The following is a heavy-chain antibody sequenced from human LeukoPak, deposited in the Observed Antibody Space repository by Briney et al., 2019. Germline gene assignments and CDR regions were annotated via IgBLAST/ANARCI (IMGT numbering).Heavy chain of an antibody. J-gene: IGHJ3*02. D-gene: IGHD2-2*01. V-gene: IGHV3-48*03. CDR3: ARDIKGQYQDAFDI. Sequence: QSGGSLRLSCAASGFTFSSYEMNWVRQAPGKGLEWVSYISSSGSNIKYADSVKGRFTTSRGNAKNSVYLQMNSLRAEDTAVYYCARDIKGQYQDAFDIWGQGTMVTVSS. CDR2: ISSSGSNI. CDR1: GFTFSSYE.